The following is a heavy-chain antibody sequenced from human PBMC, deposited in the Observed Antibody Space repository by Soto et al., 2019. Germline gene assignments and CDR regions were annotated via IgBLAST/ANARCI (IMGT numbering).Heavy chain of an antibody. Sequence: QVQLQQCGAGLLKPSETLSLTCAVYGGSFSGYQWSWIRQTPGKGLEWIGGINDSGDINYNPSLTIRVTLLADSPNKQISPRLSSVTAAYTAVYYCARGLILWFGELSRRGGYYYYMDVWGKGTTVTVSS. CDR2: INDSGDI. V-gene: IGHV4-34*01. CDR3: ARGLILWFGELSRRGGYYYYMDV. J-gene: IGHJ6*03. CDR1: GGSFSGYQ. D-gene: IGHD3-10*01.